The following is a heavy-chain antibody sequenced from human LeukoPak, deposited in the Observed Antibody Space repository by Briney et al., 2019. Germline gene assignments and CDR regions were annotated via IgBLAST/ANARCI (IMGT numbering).Heavy chain of an antibody. D-gene: IGHD6-13*01. CDR2: LNHSGST. J-gene: IGHJ3*01. Sequence: SETLSLTCAVYGGSFSGYYWSWIRQPPGKGLEWVGELNHSGSTNYNASPERRGTISVDTSKNQSSLKLSSVTAADTAVYYCASGWSSKWRAFDV. V-gene: IGHV4-34*01. CDR1: GGSFSGYY. CDR3: ASGWSSKWRAFDV.